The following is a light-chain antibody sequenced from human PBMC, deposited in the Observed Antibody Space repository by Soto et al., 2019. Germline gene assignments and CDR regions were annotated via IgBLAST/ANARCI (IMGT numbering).Light chain of an antibody. CDR1: QSVSSW. Sequence: EIQMPQSSCTLFASVGASVNLIFRSSQSVSSWLAWYQQKPGQAPKLLIYDASTWASGVPSRFSGTGSETECTLTITDLQADDLAAYCCHLYKIYSPFGQGTKVDIK. CDR3: HLYKIYSP. CDR2: DAS. V-gene: IGKV1-5*02. J-gene: IGKJ1*01.